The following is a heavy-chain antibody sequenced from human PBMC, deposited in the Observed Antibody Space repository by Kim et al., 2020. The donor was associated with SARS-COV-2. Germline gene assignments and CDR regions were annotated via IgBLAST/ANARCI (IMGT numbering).Heavy chain of an antibody. D-gene: IGHD6-13*01. CDR2: INQDGSEK. CDR3: ARAAGYSSSWTGLLDY. J-gene: IGHJ4*02. Sequence: GGSLRLSCAASGFTFSSYWMSWVRQAPGKGLEWVANINQDGSEKYYVDSVKGRFTISRDNAKNSLYLQMNSLRAEDTSVYYCARAAGYSSSWTGLLDYWGQGTPVTVSS. CDR1: GFTFSSYW. V-gene: IGHV3-7*01.